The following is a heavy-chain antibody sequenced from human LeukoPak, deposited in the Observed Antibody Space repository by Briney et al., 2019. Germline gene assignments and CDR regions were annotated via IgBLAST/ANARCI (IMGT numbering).Heavy chain of an antibody. CDR2: INPNSGGT. V-gene: IGHV1-2*02. Sequence: ASVKVSCKASGYTFTSYYMHWVRQAPGQGLEWMGWINPNSGGTNYAQKFQGRVTMTRDTSISTAYMELSRLRSDDTAVYYCARDGDYDFWSGCYYYYYMDVWGKGTTVTVSS. J-gene: IGHJ6*03. CDR1: GYTFTSYY. D-gene: IGHD3-3*01. CDR3: ARDGDYDFWSGCYYYYYMDV.